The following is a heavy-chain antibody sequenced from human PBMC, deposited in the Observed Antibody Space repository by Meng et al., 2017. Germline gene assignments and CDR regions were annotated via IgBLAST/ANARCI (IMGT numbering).Heavy chain of an antibody. CDR1: GSTHNNYA. CDR2: IMDKNGVT. V-gene: IGHV3-23*01. D-gene: IGHD5-24*01. Sequence: GVGLVQTGWHVRSSCSASGSTHNNYALSWVPTAPGKGLEWILDIMDKNGVTKYADSVKGRSTVSRDSSKKPLYLQMNSLRVEDTAVYYCAKRWPIPGGGGQGTLVTVSS. CDR3: AKRWPIPGG. J-gene: IGHJ4*02.